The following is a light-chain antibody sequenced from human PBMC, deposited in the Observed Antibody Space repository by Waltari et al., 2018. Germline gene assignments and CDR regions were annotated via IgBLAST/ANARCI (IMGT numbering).Light chain of an antibody. CDR3: QQTYSFTRT. CDR1: QTISRY. J-gene: IGKJ1*01. CDR2: PAS. V-gene: IGKV1-39*01. Sequence: DIQMTQSPSSLSASVGDRVTITCRVSQTISRYLNWYQQKPGKAPNLLIYPASSLEGGVPSRFSGSGSGRDFTLIITSLQPEDFATYYCQQTYSFTRTFGQGTKVEIK.